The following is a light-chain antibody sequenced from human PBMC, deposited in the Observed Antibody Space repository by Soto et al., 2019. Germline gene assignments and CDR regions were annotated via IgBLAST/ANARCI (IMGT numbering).Light chain of an antibody. CDR1: QSVSSY. V-gene: IGKV3-11*01. CDR3: QQRSRT. CDR2: DAS. Sequence: EIVLTQSPATLSLSPGERATLSCRASQSVSSYLAWYQQKPGKAPRLLIYDASNRATGIPARFSGSGTGTDFTLTISILEPEDFAVYYCQQRSRTFGGGTKVEI. J-gene: IGKJ4*01.